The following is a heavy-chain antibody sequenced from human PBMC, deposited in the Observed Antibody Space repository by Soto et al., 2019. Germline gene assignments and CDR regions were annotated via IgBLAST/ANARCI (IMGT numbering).Heavy chain of an antibody. Sequence: GGSLRLSCAASGCTFSSYAMHWVRQAPGKGLEWVAVISYDGSNKYYADSVKGRFTISRDNSKNTLFLEMGGLRPEDMAVYYCAAVRQQYGAYDFWGQGTLVTVSS. J-gene: IGHJ4*02. CDR1: GCTFSSYA. CDR3: AAVRQQYGAYDF. V-gene: IGHV3-30*14. CDR2: ISYDGSNK. D-gene: IGHD4-17*01.